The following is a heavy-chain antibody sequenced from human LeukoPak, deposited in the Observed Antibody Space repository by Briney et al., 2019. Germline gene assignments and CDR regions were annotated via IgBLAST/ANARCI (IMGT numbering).Heavy chain of an antibody. D-gene: IGHD4-23*01. Sequence: PGGSLILSCAASGFTFSSYGMHWVRQAPGKGLEWVAVISYDGSNKYYADSVKGRFTISRDNPKNTLYLQMNSLRAEDTAVYYCAKDLRWYFDYWGQGTLVTVSS. CDR1: GFTFSSYG. CDR2: ISYDGSNK. CDR3: AKDLRWYFDY. V-gene: IGHV3-30*18. J-gene: IGHJ4*02.